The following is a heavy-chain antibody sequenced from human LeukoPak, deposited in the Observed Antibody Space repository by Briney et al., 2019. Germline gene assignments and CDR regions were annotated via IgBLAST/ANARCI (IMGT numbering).Heavy chain of an antibody. V-gene: IGHV4-59*09. CDR2: LYYRGST. D-gene: IGHD2-15*01. Sequence: WLGYLYYRGSTNYNPSLKSRVTISVDTSKNQFSLKLSSVTAADTAVYYCARGLGVVALDYWGQGTLVTVSS. CDR3: ARGLGVVALDY. J-gene: IGHJ4*02.